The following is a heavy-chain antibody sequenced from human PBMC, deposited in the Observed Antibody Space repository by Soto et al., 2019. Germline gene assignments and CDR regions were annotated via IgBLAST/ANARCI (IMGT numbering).Heavy chain of an antibody. CDR3: ARGRGYSYGWGYYFDY. V-gene: IGHV3-53*01. Sequence: EVQLVESGGGLIQPGGSLRLSCAASGFTVSSNYMSWVRQAPGKGLEWVSVIYIGGSTYYADSVKGRFTISRDNSKNTLYLQMNSLRAEDTAVYYCARGRGYSYGWGYYFDYWGQGTLVTVSS. D-gene: IGHD5-18*01. CDR2: IYIGGST. J-gene: IGHJ4*02. CDR1: GFTVSSNY.